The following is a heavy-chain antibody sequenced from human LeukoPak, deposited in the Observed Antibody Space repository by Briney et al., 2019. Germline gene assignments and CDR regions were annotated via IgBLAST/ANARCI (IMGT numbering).Heavy chain of an antibody. D-gene: IGHD6-19*01. CDR2: ISSSSSYI. V-gene: IGHV3-21*01. CDR3: ARSTGVGGWFH. CDR1: GFTFSSYS. J-gene: IGHJ4*02. Sequence: GGSLRLSCAASGFTFSSYSMNWVRQAPGKGLEWVSSISSSSSYIYYADSVKGRFTISRDNAKNSLYLQMNSLRVDDAAVYYCARSTGVGGWFHWGQGTLVTVSS.